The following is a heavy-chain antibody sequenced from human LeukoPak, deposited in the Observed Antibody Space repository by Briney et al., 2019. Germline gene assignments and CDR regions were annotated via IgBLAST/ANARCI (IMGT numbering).Heavy chain of an antibody. CDR1: GGSITSGGYY. J-gene: IGHJ5*02. V-gene: IGHV4-39*07. CDR2: IYHSGST. Sequence: PSETLSLTCTVSGGSITSGGYYWSWVRQPPGKGLEWIGEIYHSGSTNYNPSLKSRVTISVDKSKNQFSLKLSSVTAADTAVYYCARPRSGWFDPWGQGTLVTVSS. CDR3: ARPRSGWFDP.